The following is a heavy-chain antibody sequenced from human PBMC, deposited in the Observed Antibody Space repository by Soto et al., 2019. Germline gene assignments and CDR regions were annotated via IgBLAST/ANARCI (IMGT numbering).Heavy chain of an antibody. CDR3: ARENSPGGYCSGGSCYSYYGMDV. D-gene: IGHD2-15*01. Sequence: TSETLSLTCAVSGGSISSSNWWSWVRQPPGKGLEWIGDIYHSGSTNYNPSLKSRVTISVDTSKNQFSLKLSSVTAADTAVYYCARENSPGGYCSGGSCYSYYGMDVWGQGTTVTVSS. CDR2: IYHSGST. CDR1: GGSISSSNW. J-gene: IGHJ6*02. V-gene: IGHV4-4*02.